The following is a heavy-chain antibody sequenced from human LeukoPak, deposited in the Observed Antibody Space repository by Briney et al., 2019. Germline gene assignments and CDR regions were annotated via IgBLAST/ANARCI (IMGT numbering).Heavy chain of an antibody. D-gene: IGHD2-21*02. CDR1: GDSITNSNYF. Sequence: PSETLSLTCTVSGDSITNSNYFWGWIRQPPGQGLEWIGEVFYNGNTHYNPSLKSRVIISIDTSKNQFSLTLTAVTASDTAMYYCARRSPLVVVTAAHYYDYWGQGTLVTVSP. J-gene: IGHJ4*02. CDR3: ARRSPLVVVTAAHYYDY. CDR2: VFYNGNT. V-gene: IGHV4-39*01.